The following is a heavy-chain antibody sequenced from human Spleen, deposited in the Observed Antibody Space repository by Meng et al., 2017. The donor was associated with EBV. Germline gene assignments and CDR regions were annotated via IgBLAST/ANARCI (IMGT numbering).Heavy chain of an antibody. CDR1: GGSFTTDS. J-gene: IGHJ4*02. CDR3: TRVGSPPAAVGSPSFDY. D-gene: IGHD6-13*01. CDR2: ITHTGNT. V-gene: IGHV4-34*01. Sequence: GAGLWKPSETLSLTCAVYGGSFTTDSWFWIRQPPGTGLDWIGEITHTGNTNYNASLRSRVTLSVDTSKNQFSLRVISVTAADTALYYCTRVGSPPAAVGSPSFDYWGQGTLVTVSS.